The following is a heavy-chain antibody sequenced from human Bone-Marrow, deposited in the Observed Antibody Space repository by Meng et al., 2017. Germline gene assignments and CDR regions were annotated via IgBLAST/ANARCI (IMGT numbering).Heavy chain of an antibody. CDR1: GYTFTSYA. Sequence: ASVTVSCKASGYTFTSYAMNWVRQAPGQGLEWMGWINTNTGNPTYAQGFTGRFVFSLDTSVSTAYLQISSLKAEDTAVYYCASRYSSSWYSNNWFDPWGQGTLVTVSS. V-gene: IGHV7-4-1*02. D-gene: IGHD6-13*01. J-gene: IGHJ5*02. CDR2: INTNTGNP. CDR3: ASRYSSSWYSNNWFDP.